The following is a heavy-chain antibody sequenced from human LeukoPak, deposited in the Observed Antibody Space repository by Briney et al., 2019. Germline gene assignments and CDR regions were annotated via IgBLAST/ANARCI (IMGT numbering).Heavy chain of an antibody. CDR2: ISSSSSYI. Sequence: GGSLRLSCAASGFTFSSYSMNWVRQAPGKGLEWVSSISSSSSYIYYADSVKGRFTISRDNAKNSLYLQMNSLRAEDTALYYCAKELVLYAFDIWGQGTMVTVSS. CDR1: GFTFSSYS. CDR3: AKELVLYAFDI. V-gene: IGHV3-21*04. J-gene: IGHJ3*02. D-gene: IGHD1-7*01.